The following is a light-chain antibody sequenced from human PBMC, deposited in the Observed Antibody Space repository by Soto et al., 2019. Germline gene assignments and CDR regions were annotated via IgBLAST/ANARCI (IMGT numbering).Light chain of an antibody. CDR3: QQYDSLSYT. V-gene: IGKV1-33*01. CDR1: QDISNY. Sequence: DIQMTQSPSSLSASVGDRVTITYQARQDISNYLNWYQQKPGSAPKLLIYDASNLETGVPSRFSGIGSGTDYSFTISSLQPVDIATYYCQQYDSLSYTFGQGTKLEI. J-gene: IGKJ2*01. CDR2: DAS.